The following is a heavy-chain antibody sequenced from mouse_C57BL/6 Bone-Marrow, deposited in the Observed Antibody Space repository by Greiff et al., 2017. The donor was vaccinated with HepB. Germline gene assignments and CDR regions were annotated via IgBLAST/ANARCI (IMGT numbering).Heavy chain of an antibody. D-gene: IGHD1-1*01. V-gene: IGHV1-19*01. Sequence: VQLKQSGPVLVKPGASVKMSCKASGYTFTDYYMNWVKQSHGKSLEWIGVINPYNGGTSYNQKFKGKATLTVDKSSSTAYMELNSLTSEDSAVYYCTGYYGSSLDYWGQGTTLTVSS. CDR1: GYTFTDYY. J-gene: IGHJ2*01. CDR3: TGYYGSSLDY. CDR2: INPYNGGT.